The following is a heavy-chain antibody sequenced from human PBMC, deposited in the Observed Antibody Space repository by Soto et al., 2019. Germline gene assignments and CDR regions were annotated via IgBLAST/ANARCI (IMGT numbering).Heavy chain of an antibody. J-gene: IGHJ3*02. Sequence: GGSLRLSRAASGFNFSSYWMNWVSQDPGKGREWVANIKQDGSEKYYVDSVKGRFTISRDNAKNSLKLQMNSLRAEDTAVYYFALPLAIAVARAFDICRQGTMVTVSS. CDR1: GFNFSSYW. D-gene: IGHD6-19*01. CDR2: IKQDGSEK. V-gene: IGHV3-7*01. CDR3: ALPLAIAVARAFDI.